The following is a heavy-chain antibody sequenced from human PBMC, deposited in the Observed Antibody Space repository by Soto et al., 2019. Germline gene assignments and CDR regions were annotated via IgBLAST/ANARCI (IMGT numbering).Heavy chain of an antibody. CDR1: GFTFSSYA. Sequence: GGSLRLSCAASGFTFSSYAMSWVRQAPGKGLEWVSAISGSGGSTYYADSVKGRFTISRDNSKNTLYLQMNSLRAEDTAVYYCAKAQYYDFWSGYYRDQAPVDYWGQGTLVTVSS. J-gene: IGHJ4*02. V-gene: IGHV3-23*01. CDR3: AKAQYYDFWSGYYRDQAPVDY. CDR2: ISGSGGST. D-gene: IGHD3-3*01.